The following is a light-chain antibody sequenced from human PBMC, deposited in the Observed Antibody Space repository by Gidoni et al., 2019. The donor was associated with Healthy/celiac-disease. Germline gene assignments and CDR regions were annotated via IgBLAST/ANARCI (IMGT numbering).Light chain of an antibody. CDR1: QSISSY. CDR2: AAS. V-gene: IGKV1-39*01. J-gene: IGKJ2*01. CDR3: QQSYSTHT. Sequence: IQMTQSPSSLSASVGDRVTITCRASQSISSYLNWYQQKPGKAPTLLIYAASSLESGVPSRFSGSGSGTDFTLTISRLQPEDFATYYCQQSYSTHTFGQGTKLEIK.